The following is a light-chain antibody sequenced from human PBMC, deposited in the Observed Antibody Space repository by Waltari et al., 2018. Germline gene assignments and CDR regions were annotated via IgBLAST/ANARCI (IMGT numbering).Light chain of an antibody. CDR2: DAS. CDR1: HDISNY. J-gene: IGKJ1*01. V-gene: IGKV1-33*01. Sequence: DIQMTQSPSSLSASVGDRVTIPCQASHDISNYLNWYQQKPGKAPKLLIYDASNLETGVPSRFSGSGSGTDFTLTISCLQSEDFATYYCQQYYSYPRTFGQGTKVEIK. CDR3: QQYYSYPRT.